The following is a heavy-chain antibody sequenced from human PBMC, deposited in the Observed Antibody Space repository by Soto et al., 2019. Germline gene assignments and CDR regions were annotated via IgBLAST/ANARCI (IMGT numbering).Heavy chain of an antibody. CDR2: IFSNDEK. J-gene: IGHJ4*02. V-gene: IGHV2-26*01. Sequence: KSGPTLVNPTETLTLTCTVSGFSLSNARMGVSWIRQPPGKALEWLAHIFSNDEKSYSTSLKSRLTISKDTSKSQVDLTMTNMDPVDTATYYCARIRGRSSSHYFDYWGQGSLVTVSS. D-gene: IGHD6-6*01. CDR1: GFSLSNARMG. CDR3: ARIRGRSSSHYFDY.